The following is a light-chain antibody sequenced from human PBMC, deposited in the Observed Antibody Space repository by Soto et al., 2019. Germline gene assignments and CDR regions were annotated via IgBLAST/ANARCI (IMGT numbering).Light chain of an antibody. CDR2: GAS. Sequence: EIVMTQSPAPLSVSPGERATLSCRASQSVSSDLAWYQQKPGQAPRLLIYGASTRATGIPARFSGSGSGTEFTLTISSLQSEDFALYDCQQYTIWPLLTFGQGTKLEIK. J-gene: IGKJ2*01. CDR3: QQYTIWPLLT. V-gene: IGKV3-15*01. CDR1: QSVSSD.